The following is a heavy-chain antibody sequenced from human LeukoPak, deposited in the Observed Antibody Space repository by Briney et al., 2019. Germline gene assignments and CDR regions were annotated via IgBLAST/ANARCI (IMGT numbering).Heavy chain of an antibody. CDR3: ARDEWRGVVGAFDI. CDR2: INPNSGGT. V-gene: IGHV1-2*02. Sequence: ASVKVSCKASGYTFTGYYMHWVRQAPGQGLEWMGWINPNSGGTNYAQKFQGRVTMTRDTSISTAYMELSRLRSDDTAVYYCARDEWRGVVGAFDIWGQGTMVTVSS. CDR1: GYTFTGYY. J-gene: IGHJ3*02. D-gene: IGHD3-3*01.